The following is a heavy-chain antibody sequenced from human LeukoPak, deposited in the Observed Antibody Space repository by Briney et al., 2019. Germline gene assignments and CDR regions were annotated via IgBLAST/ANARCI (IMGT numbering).Heavy chain of an antibody. CDR2: ISSGSSYI. D-gene: IGHD2-2*01. Sequence: GGSLRLSCAASGFTFSSYTMNWVRQAPGKGLEWVSSISSGSSYIYYADSVRGRFTISRDNAKNSLYLQMNSLRAEDTAVYYCARASSSYYYMGVWGKGTTVTVSS. J-gene: IGHJ6*03. CDR1: GFTFSSYT. V-gene: IGHV3-21*01. CDR3: ARASSSYYYMGV.